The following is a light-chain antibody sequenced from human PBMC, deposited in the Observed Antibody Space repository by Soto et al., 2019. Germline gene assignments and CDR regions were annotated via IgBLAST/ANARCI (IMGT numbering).Light chain of an antibody. Sequence: EIVLTQSPATLSLSPGERATLSCRASQSVGGYLDWYQQEPGQAPRLLIYDASNRASGIPARFSGSESGTDFTLTISSLEPEDLAVYYCHQRSNWPPLTFGGGTKVEIK. J-gene: IGKJ4*01. CDR2: DAS. V-gene: IGKV3-11*01. CDR3: HQRSNWPPLT. CDR1: QSVGGY.